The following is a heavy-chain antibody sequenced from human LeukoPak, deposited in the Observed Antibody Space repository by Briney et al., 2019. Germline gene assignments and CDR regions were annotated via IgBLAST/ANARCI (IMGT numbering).Heavy chain of an antibody. CDR3: ARGGDVVVVAATDY. CDR1: GFTFSSYA. D-gene: IGHD2-15*01. CDR2: ISYDGSNK. V-gene: IGHV3-30-3*01. J-gene: IGHJ4*02. Sequence: PGGSLRLSCAASGFTFSSYAMHWVRQAPGKGLEWVAVISYDGSNKYYADSVKGRFTISRDNSKNTLYLQMNSLRAEDTAVYYCARGGDVVVVAATDYWGQGTLVTVSS.